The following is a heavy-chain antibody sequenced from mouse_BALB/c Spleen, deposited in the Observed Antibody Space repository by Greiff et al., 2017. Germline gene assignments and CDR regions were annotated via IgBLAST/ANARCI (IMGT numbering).Heavy chain of an antibody. V-gene: IGHV1-9*01. Sequence: QVQLKQSGAELMKPGASVKISCKATGYTFSSYWIEWVKQRPGHGLEWIGEILPGSGSTNYNEKFKGKATFTADTSSNTAYMQLSSLTSEDSAVYYCARGYYGSSLAWFAYWGQGTLVTVSA. CDR1: GYTFSSYW. CDR3: ARGYYGSSLAWFAY. CDR2: ILPGSGST. D-gene: IGHD1-1*01. J-gene: IGHJ3*01.